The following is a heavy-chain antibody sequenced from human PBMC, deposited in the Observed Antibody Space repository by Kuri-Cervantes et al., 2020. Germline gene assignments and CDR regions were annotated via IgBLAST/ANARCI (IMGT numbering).Heavy chain of an antibody. V-gene: IGHV4-38-2*01. CDR2: IYHSGST. CDR1: GYSISSGYS. D-gene: IGHD6-13*01. J-gene: IGHJ4*02. CDR3: ARGISIAAAGFDY. Sequence: GSLRLSCAVSGYSISSGYSWSWIRQPPGKGLEWIGYIYHSGSTNYNPSLKSRVTISVDTSKNQFSLKLSSVTAADTAVYYCARGISIAAAGFDYWGQGTLVTVSS.